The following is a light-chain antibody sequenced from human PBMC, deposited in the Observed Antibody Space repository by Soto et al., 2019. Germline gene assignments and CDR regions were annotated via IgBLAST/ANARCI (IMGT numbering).Light chain of an antibody. CDR3: LQYNDWALYT. V-gene: IGKV3-15*01. Sequence: EIVMTQSPATLSVSPGQRATLSCRASQSVSRNLAWYQQKPGQAPRLLIYGASTRATGIPARFGGSGSGTEFTLTISSLQSDDFAFYYCLQYNDWALYTFGQWTKLEI. CDR2: GAS. J-gene: IGKJ2*01. CDR1: QSVSRN.